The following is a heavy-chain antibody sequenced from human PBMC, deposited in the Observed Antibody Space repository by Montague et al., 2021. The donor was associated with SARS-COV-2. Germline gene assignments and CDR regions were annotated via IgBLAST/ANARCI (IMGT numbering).Heavy chain of an antibody. CDR2: ISSSGGGSTK. CDR3: ARDRDWDDWCGMDV. V-gene: IGHV3-48*03. D-gene: IGHD2-21*01. Sequence: SLRLSCAASGFIFSSYEMNWVRQAPGKGLEWISYISSSGGGSTKHYTDSVKGRFTISRDNAKNSLYLQMTSLGVEDTAIYYCARDRDWDDWCGMDVWGQGTTVTVSS. J-gene: IGHJ6*02. CDR1: GFIFSSYE.